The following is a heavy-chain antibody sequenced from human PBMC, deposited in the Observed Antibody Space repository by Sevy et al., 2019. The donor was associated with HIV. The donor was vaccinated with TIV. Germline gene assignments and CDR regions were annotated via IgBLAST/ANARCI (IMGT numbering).Heavy chain of an antibody. CDR1: GYTFTSYG. CDR2: ISAYNGNT. V-gene: IGHV1-18*01. CDR3: ARDQDSGSYKPAYYYYYGMDV. D-gene: IGHD1-26*01. J-gene: IGHJ6*02. Sequence: ASVKVSCKASGYTFTSYGISWVRQAPGQGLEWMGWISAYNGNTNYAQKLQGRVTMTTDTSTGTAYMELGSLRSDDTAVYYCARDQDSGSYKPAYYYYYGMDVWGQGTTVTVSS.